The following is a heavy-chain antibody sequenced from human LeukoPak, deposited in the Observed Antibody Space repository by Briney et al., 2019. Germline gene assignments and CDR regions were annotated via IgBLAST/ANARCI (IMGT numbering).Heavy chain of an antibody. J-gene: IGHJ4*02. V-gene: IGHV3-30*18. Sequence: PGGSLRLSCATSGFTFSNYGMHWVRQAPGKGLEWGAVISYDESTKYYADSLKGRFTISRDNTKNTLYLQMNSLRAEDTAVYYCAKRYTSGWYYFDYWGQGTLVTVSS. D-gene: IGHD6-19*01. CDR1: GFTFSNYG. CDR2: ISYDESTK. CDR3: AKRYTSGWYYFDY.